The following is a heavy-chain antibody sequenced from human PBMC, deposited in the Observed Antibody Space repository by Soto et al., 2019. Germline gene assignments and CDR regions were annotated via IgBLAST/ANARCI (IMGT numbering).Heavy chain of an antibody. Sequence: GGSLRLSCTASGFTFGDYAMSWVRQAPGKGLEWVGFIRSKAYGGTTEYAASVKGRFTISRDDSKSIAYLQMNSLKTEDTAVYYCTRVRPVTMTYYYGMDVWGQGTTVTVSS. D-gene: IGHD4-4*01. CDR1: GFTFGDYA. J-gene: IGHJ6*02. V-gene: IGHV3-49*04. CDR3: TRVRPVTMTYYYGMDV. CDR2: IRSKAYGGTT.